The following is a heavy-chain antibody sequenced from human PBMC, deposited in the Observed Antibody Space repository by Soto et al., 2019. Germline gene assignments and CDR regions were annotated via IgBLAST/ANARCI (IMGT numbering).Heavy chain of an antibody. CDR2: INSDGSST. Sequence: GWSLILSYAASGFTFSSYWMHWVRQAPGKGLVWVSRINSDGSSTSYADSVKGRFTISRDNAKNTLYLQMNSLRAEDTAVYYCARGSNVGNWFEHWGQGTRVTVAA. D-gene: IGHD3-10*01. J-gene: IGHJ5*02. CDR3: ARGSNVGNWFEH. CDR1: GFTFSSYW. V-gene: IGHV3-74*01.